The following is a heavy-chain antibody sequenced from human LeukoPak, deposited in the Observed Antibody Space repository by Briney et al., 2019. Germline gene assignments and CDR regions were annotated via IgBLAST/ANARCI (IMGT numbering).Heavy chain of an antibody. D-gene: IGHD3-16*02. CDR2: IIPICGTA. CDR1: GGTFSSYS. J-gene: IGHJ4*02. Sequence: ASVTVSCRSSGGTFSSYSISGVRQAPGQGLECMGGIIPICGTANYAEKFQGRVTITADESTSTAYMELSSLRSEDTAVFYCARADYDYLWGSYRYSGFDYWGQGTLVTVSS. CDR3: ARADYDYLWGSYRYSGFDY. V-gene: IGHV1-69*13.